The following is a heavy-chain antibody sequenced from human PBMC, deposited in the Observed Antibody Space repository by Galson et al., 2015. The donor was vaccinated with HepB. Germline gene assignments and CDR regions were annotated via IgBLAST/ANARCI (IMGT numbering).Heavy chain of an antibody. CDR1: GFTFTNAW. D-gene: IGHD1-26*01. V-gene: IGHV3-15*01. CDR2: FQSKTDGGTT. J-gene: IGHJ3*02. Sequence: SLRLSCAASGFTFTNAWINWVRQAPGKGLEWVGRFQSKTDGGTTDYAAPVKGRFTISRDDSKNTLFLQMNSLKTEDTAVYYCTTSVGATSYDAFAIWGQGTMVTVSS. CDR3: TTSVGATSYDAFAI.